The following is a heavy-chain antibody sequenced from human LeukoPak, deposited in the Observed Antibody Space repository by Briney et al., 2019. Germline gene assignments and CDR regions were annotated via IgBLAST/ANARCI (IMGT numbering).Heavy chain of an antibody. D-gene: IGHD2-21*02. CDR1: GYTFSTYG. J-gene: IGHJ5*02. CDR3: ARKRCTGDCYLFDP. Sequence: ASVKVSCKASGYTFSTYGLMWVRQAPGQGLEWMGWINTNNGNTNYAQKFQGRVTMTTDTSTSTGYMELRSLRSDDTAVYYCARKRCTGDCYLFDPWSQGTLVTVSS. CDR2: INTNNGNT. V-gene: IGHV1-18*01.